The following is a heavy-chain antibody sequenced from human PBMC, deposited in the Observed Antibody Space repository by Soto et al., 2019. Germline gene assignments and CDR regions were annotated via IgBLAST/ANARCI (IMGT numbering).Heavy chain of an antibody. D-gene: IGHD3-3*01. Sequence: SETLSLTCAVSGYSISSGYYWGWIRQPAGKGLEWIGSIYHSGSTYYNPSLKSRVTISVDTSKNQFSLKLSSVTAADTAVYYCARVGFYDFWSGYPKGWLDPWGQGTLVTVSS. CDR3: ARVGFYDFWSGYPKGWLDP. CDR2: IYHSGST. CDR1: GYSISSGYY. J-gene: IGHJ5*02. V-gene: IGHV4-38-2*01.